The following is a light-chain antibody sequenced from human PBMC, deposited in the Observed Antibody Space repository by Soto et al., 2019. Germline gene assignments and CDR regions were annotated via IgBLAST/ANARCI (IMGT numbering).Light chain of an antibody. J-gene: IGLJ1*01. Sequence: SYELTQPPSVSVAPGKTARITCGGNNIGSKSVHWYQQKPGQAPVLVIYYDSDRPSGIPERFSGSNSGNTATLTISRVEAGDEADYCCEVWYSRGNHNVLGPGTTLTF. V-gene: IGLV3-21*04. CDR1: NIGSKS. CDR2: YDS. CDR3: EVWYSRGNHNV.